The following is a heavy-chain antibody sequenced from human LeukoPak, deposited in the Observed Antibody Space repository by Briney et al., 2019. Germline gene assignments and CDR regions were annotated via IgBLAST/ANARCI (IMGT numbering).Heavy chain of an antibody. Sequence: SETLSLTCTVSGGSISSSSYYWGWIRQPPGKGLEWIGSIYYSGSTNYNPSLKSRVTISVDTSKNQFSLKLSSVTAADTAVYYCARWETGTTITAFDIWGQGTMVTVSS. CDR2: IYYSGST. J-gene: IGHJ3*02. CDR3: ARWETGTTITAFDI. V-gene: IGHV4-39*07. CDR1: GGSISSSSYY. D-gene: IGHD1-1*01.